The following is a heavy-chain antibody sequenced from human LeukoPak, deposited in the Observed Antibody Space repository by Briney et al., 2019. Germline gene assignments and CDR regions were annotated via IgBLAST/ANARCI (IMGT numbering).Heavy chain of an antibody. CDR1: GFTFSSYW. Sequence: GGSLRLSCAASGFTFSSYWMHWVRQAPGKGLVWVSLIKSDGSNTKYADSVKGRFTISGDNAKNTLYLQMNSLRAEDTAVYYCARGVGATIDAFDIWGQGTMVAVSS. V-gene: IGHV3-74*03. CDR3: ARGVGATIDAFDI. D-gene: IGHD1-26*01. J-gene: IGHJ3*02. CDR2: IKSDGSNT.